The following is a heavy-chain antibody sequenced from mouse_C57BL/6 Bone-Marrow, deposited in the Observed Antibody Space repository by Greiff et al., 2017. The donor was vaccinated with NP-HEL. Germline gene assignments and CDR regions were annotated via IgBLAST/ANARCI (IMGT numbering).Heavy chain of an antibody. J-gene: IGHJ3*01. CDR2: IWWDDDK. CDR3: ARRDGYYAAWFAY. CDR1: GFSLSTFGMG. D-gene: IGHD2-3*01. V-gene: IGHV8-8*01. Sequence: QVTLKECGPGILQPSQTLSLTCSFSGFSLSTFGMGVGWIRQPSGKGLEWLAHIWWDDDKYYNPALKSRLTISKDTSNNQVFLKIANVDTADTATYYCARRDGYYAAWFAYWGQGTLVTVSA.